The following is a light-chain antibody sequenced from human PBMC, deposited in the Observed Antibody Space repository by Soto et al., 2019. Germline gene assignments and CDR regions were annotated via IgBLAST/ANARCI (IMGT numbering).Light chain of an antibody. Sequence: DIQITQSPSTPSASVGDRFTVTFRASQSIRTWLAWYQQKPGKAPKLLIYDASSLESGVPSRFSGSGSGTEFTLTINNLQPEDFATYYCQQYDTYSWTFGQGTKVDIK. CDR1: QSIRTW. V-gene: IGKV1-5*01. CDR2: DAS. CDR3: QQYDTYSWT. J-gene: IGKJ1*01.